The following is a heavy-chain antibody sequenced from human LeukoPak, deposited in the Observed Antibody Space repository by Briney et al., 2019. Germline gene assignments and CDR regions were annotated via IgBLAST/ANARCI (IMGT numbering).Heavy chain of an antibody. CDR3: ARSPYYGDYVSDAFDI. D-gene: IGHD4-17*01. Sequence: SVKVSCKASGGTFSSYAISWVRQAPGQGLEWMGGIIPIFGTANYAQKFQGRVTITADESTSTAYMELSSLRSEDTAVYYCARSPYYGDYVSDAFDIWGQGTMVTVSS. V-gene: IGHV1-69*13. CDR2: IIPIFGTA. J-gene: IGHJ3*02. CDR1: GGTFSSYA.